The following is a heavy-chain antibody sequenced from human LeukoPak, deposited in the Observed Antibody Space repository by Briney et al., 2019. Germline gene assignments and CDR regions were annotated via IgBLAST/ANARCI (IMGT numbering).Heavy chain of an antibody. Sequence: TGGSLRLSCAASGFTFSSYGMHWVRQAPGKGLEWVAVIWYDGSNKYYADSVKGRFTISRDNSKNTLYLQMNSLRAEDTAVYYCAKEAPLSRGSGFAYYFDYWGQGTLVTVSS. V-gene: IGHV3-33*06. J-gene: IGHJ4*02. CDR2: IWYDGSNK. CDR3: AKEAPLSRGSGFAYYFDY. D-gene: IGHD3-10*01. CDR1: GFTFSSYG.